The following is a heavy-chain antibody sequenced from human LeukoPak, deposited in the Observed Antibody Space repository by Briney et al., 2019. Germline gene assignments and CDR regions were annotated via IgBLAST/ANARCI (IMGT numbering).Heavy chain of an antibody. V-gene: IGHV4-34*01. CDR2: INHSGST. CDR3: ARHATYYDFWSGPINPIFDY. CDR1: GGSFSGYY. J-gene: IGHJ4*02. Sequence: SETLSLTCAVYGGSFSGYYWSWIRQPPGKGLEWIGEINHSGSTNYNSSLKSRVTISVDTSKNQSSLKLSSVTAADTAVYYCARHATYYDFWSGPINPIFDYWGQGTLVTVSS. D-gene: IGHD3-3*01.